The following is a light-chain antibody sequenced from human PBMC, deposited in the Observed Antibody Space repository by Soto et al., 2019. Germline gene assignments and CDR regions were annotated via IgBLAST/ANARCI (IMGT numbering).Light chain of an antibody. V-gene: IGKV3-15*01. CDR1: QSVSNK. J-gene: IGKJ1*01. CDR3: QHYNDWPPTWT. CDR2: GAS. Sequence: EIVMTQSPATLSVSPGERATLSCRASQSVSNKLAWYQQKPGQAPRVLIYGASTRATGIPARFSGSRSGTEFTLTISSLQSEDFAVYYCQHYNDWPPTWTFGQGTRVEIK.